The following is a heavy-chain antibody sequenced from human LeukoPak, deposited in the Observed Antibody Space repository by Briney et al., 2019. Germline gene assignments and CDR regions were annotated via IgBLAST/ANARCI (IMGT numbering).Heavy chain of an antibody. CDR3: AKTIVPTRNYDYYYGMDV. Sequence: GGSLRLSCAASGFTFTTYAMNWVRQAPGKGLEWVSAISGSGGSTYYADSVKGRFTISRDNSKSTLYLQMNSLRAEDAAVYYCAKTIVPTRNYDYYYGMDVWGQGTTVTVSS. CDR2: ISGSGGST. V-gene: IGHV3-23*01. J-gene: IGHJ6*02. D-gene: IGHD1-14*01. CDR1: GFTFTTYA.